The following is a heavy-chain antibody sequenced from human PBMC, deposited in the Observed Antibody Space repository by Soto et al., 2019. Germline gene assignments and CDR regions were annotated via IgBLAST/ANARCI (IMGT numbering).Heavy chain of an antibody. D-gene: IGHD6-13*01. CDR1: GFTFSSYW. CDR3: ASEGEAAAGTLG. J-gene: IGHJ4*02. Sequence: GGSLRLSCAASGFTFSSYWMHWVRQAPGKGLVWVSRINSDGSSTNYADSVKGRFTISRDNAKNTLYLQMNSLRAEDTAVYYCASEGEAAAGTLGWGQGTLVTVSS. CDR2: INSDGSST. V-gene: IGHV3-74*01.